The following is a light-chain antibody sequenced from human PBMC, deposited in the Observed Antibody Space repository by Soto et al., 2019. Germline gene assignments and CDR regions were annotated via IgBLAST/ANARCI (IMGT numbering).Light chain of an antibody. CDR1: QSVSSSY. CDR2: GAS. V-gene: IGKV3-20*01. J-gene: IGKJ2*01. CDR3: HKYGSSPYT. Sequence: EIVLTQSPGTLSLSPGERATLSCRASQSVSSSYLAWYQKKPGQAPRLLIYGASSRATGIPDRFSGSGSGTDFTLTINRLELEDFAVYYCHKYGSSPYTFGKGTKLEI.